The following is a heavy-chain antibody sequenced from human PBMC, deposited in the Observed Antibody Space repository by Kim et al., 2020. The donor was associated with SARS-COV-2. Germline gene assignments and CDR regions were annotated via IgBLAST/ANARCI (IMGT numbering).Heavy chain of an antibody. CDR2: GSER. Sequence: GSERNYADSVRGRFTISRDNAKNSLYLQMNSLKAEDSAIYYCARDYYFDYWGQGTLVTVSS. V-gene: IGHV3-7*01. CDR3: ARDYYFDY. J-gene: IGHJ4*02.